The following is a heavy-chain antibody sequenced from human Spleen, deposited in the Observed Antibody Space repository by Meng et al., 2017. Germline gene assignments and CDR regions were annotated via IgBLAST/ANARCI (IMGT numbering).Heavy chain of an antibody. V-gene: IGHV3-33*08. CDR1: GFTFSSYA. J-gene: IGHJ4*02. Sequence: VQLLESGGGLVQPGGSLSLSCSASGFTFSSYAMSWVRQAPGKGLEWVALIWDDGNEKYYADSVQGRFTISRDNSKNTLYLQMNSLRAEDTAVYYCARDQEAVAAPHLDYWGQGTLVTVSS. CDR3: ARDQEAVAAPHLDY. CDR2: IWDDGNEK. D-gene: IGHD6-19*01.